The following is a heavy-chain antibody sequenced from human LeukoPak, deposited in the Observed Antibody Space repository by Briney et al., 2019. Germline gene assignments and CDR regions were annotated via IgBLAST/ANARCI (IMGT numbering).Heavy chain of an antibody. CDR3: ARLANYYDSSGYYPPGAFDI. Sequence: ASVKVSCKASGYTFTSYGISWVRQAPGQGLEWMGWISAYNGNTNYAQKLQGRVTMTTDASTSTAYMELRSLRSDDTAVYYCARLANYYDSSGYYPPGAFDIWGQGTMVTVSS. CDR2: ISAYNGNT. CDR1: GYTFTSYG. J-gene: IGHJ3*02. D-gene: IGHD3-22*01. V-gene: IGHV1-18*01.